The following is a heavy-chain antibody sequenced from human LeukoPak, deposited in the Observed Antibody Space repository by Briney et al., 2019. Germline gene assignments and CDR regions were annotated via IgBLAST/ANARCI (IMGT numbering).Heavy chain of an antibody. Sequence: ASVKVSCKTSGYGSTTYGLSWVRQAPGQGLEWMGWTYNTYTHYAETFRDRLTMTTDTSTSTSYLELRSLRSDDTAVYYCARALAQGGSFDLYYFDSWGQGSLVTVSS. CDR1: GYGSTTYG. CDR2: TYNTYT. J-gene: IGHJ4*02. D-gene: IGHD3-9*01. CDR3: ARALAQGGSFDLYYFDS. V-gene: IGHV1-18*01.